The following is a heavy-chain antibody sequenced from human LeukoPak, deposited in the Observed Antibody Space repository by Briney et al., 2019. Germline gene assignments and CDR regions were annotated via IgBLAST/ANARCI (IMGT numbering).Heavy chain of an antibody. Sequence: PSETLSLTCAVYGGSFSGYYWSWIRQPPGKGLEWIGEINHSGSTNYNPSLKSRVTISVDTSKNQFSLKLSSVTAADTAVYYCARRFLFQNYFDYWGQGTLVTVSS. CDR2: INHSGST. V-gene: IGHV4-34*01. CDR1: GGSFSGYY. D-gene: IGHD3-10*01. J-gene: IGHJ4*02. CDR3: ARRFLFQNYFDY.